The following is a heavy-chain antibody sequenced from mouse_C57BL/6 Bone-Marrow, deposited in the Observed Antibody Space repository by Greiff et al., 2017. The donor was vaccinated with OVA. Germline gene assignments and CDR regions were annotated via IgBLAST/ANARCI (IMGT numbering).Heavy chain of an antibody. V-gene: IGHV3-6*01. CDR1: GYSITSGYY. CDR3: AREATTVVAPYYFDY. D-gene: IGHD1-1*01. Sequence: EVKLQESGPGLVKPSQSLSLTCSVTGYSITSGYYWNWIRQFPGNKLEWMGYISYDGSNNYKPSLKNRISITRDPAKNQFFLKLNSVTTEDTATYYCAREATTVVAPYYFDYWGQGTTLTVSS. CDR2: ISYDGSN. J-gene: IGHJ2*01.